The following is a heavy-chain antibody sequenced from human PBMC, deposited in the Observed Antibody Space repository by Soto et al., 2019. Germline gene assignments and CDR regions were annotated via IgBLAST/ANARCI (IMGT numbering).Heavy chain of an antibody. J-gene: IGHJ3*02. CDR3: ARDLQVGATIRGAFDI. CDR1: GFTFSSYS. V-gene: IGHV3-21*01. Sequence: GGSLRLSCAASGFTFSSYSMNWVRQAPGKGLEWVSSISSSSSYIYYADSVKGRFTISRDNAKNSLYLQMNSLRAEDTAVYYCARDLQVGATIRGAFDIWGQGTMVTVSS. D-gene: IGHD1-26*01. CDR2: ISSSSSYI.